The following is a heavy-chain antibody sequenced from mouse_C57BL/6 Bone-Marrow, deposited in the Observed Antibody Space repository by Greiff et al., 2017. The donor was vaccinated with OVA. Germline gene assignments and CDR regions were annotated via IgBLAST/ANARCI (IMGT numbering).Heavy chain of an antibody. Sequence: QVQLQQPGAELVKPGASVKLSCKASGYTFTSYWMHWVKQRPGQGLEWIGMIYPNSGSTNYNEKFKSKATLTVDKSSSTAYMQLSSLTSEDSAVYACVIEIYYGYDETCFAYWGQGTLVTVSA. CDR3: VIEIYYGYDETCFAY. CDR2: IYPNSGST. V-gene: IGHV1-64*01. CDR1: GYTFTSYW. J-gene: IGHJ3*01. D-gene: IGHD2-2*01.